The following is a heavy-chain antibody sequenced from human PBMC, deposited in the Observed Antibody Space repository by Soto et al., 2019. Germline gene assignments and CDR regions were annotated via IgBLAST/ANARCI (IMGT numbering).Heavy chain of an antibody. J-gene: IGHJ6*02. V-gene: IGHV1-18*01. CDR1: GYTFTSYG. CDR2: ISAYNGNT. Sequence: ASVKVSCKASGYTFTSYGISWVRQAPGQGLEWMGWISAYNGNTNYAQKLQGRVTMTTDTSTSTAYMELRSLRSDDTAVYYCARRLELPNYYYYGMDVWGQGTTVTVS. CDR3: ARRLELPNYYYYGMDV. D-gene: IGHD1-7*01.